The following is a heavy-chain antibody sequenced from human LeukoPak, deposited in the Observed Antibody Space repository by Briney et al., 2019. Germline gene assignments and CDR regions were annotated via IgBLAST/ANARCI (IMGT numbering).Heavy chain of an antibody. J-gene: IGHJ6*03. CDR3: ARDRLYYDSSGYYPEIYYYYYMDV. V-gene: IGHV4-59*01. CDR2: IYYSGST. Sequence: NTSETLSLTCTVSGGSISSYYWSWIRQPPGKGLEWIGYIYYSGSTNYNPSLKSRVTISVDTSKNQFSLKLSSVTAADTAVYYCARDRLYYDSSGYYPEIYYYYYMDVWGKGTTVTVSS. D-gene: IGHD3-22*01. CDR1: GGSISSYY.